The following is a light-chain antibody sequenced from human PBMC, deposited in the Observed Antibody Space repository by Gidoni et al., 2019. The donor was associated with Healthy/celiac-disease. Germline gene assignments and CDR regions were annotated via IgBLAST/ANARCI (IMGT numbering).Light chain of an antibody. J-gene: IGKJ1*01. CDR2: GAS. V-gene: IGKV3-20*01. CDR1: QSVSSSY. CDR3: QQYGSSKA. Sequence: PGTLSLSPGERATLSCRASQSVSSSYSGWYQQKPGQARRLLINGASSRTTGISDRFSSGGSGTVFPITSSRLEHEDFAEYYCQQYGSSKAFGQGTKVEIK.